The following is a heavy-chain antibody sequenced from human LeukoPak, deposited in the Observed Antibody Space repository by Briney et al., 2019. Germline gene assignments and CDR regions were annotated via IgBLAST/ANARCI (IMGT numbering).Heavy chain of an antibody. CDR2: ISGSGGST. CDR1: GFTFSSYA. D-gene: IGHD5-12*01. J-gene: IGHJ4*02. CDR3: AKKYSGYPGVFDY. Sequence: GGSLRLSCAASGFTFSSYAMSWVRQAPGKGLEWVSAISGSGGSTYYADSVKGRFTISRDNSKNTLYLHMNSLRAEDTAVYYCAKKYSGYPGVFDYWGQGTLVTVSS. V-gene: IGHV3-23*01.